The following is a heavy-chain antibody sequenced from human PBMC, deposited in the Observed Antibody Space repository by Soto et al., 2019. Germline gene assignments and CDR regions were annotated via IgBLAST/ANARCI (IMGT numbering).Heavy chain of an antibody. CDR3: ASIADY. Sequence: QVQLVESGGGVVQPGRTLRLSCVATGFTVTTYGMQWVRQAPGKGLEWVARLTHDGSTAFYADSVKGRFTISRDTSKNTLYLQMNSLRPEDTAVYYCASIADYWGQGTLVTVSS. J-gene: IGHJ4*02. CDR2: LTHDGSTA. D-gene: IGHD2-21*01. V-gene: IGHV3-30*05. CDR1: GFTVTTYG.